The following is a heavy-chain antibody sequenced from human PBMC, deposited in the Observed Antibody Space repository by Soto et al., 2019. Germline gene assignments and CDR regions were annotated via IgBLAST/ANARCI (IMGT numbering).Heavy chain of an antibody. Sequence: SVKVSCKASGGTFSSYAISWVRQAPGQGLEWMGGIIPIFGTANYAQKFQGRVTITADKSTSTAYMELSSLRSEDTAVYYCARGDYYYDSSGYYLNWFDPWGQGTPVTVSS. J-gene: IGHJ5*02. CDR2: IIPIFGTA. CDR1: GGTFSSYA. V-gene: IGHV1-69*06. D-gene: IGHD3-22*01. CDR3: ARGDYYYDSSGYYLNWFDP.